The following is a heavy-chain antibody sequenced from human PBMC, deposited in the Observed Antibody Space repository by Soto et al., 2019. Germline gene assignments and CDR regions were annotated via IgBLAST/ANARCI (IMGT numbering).Heavy chain of an antibody. CDR1: GGSISSGDYY. CDR2: IYYSGST. Sequence: SETLSLTCTVSGGSISSGDYYWSWTRQPPGKGLEWIGYIYYSGSTYYNPSLKSRVTISVDTSKNQFSLKLSSVTAADTAVYYCAGTNTIFGVVILPQFDYWGQGTLVTVSS. J-gene: IGHJ4*02. V-gene: IGHV4-30-4*01. D-gene: IGHD3-3*01. CDR3: AGTNTIFGVVILPQFDY.